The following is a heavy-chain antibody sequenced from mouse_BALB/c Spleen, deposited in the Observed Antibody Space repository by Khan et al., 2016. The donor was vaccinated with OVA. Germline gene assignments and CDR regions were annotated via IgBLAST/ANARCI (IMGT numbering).Heavy chain of an antibody. D-gene: IGHD2-10*02. CDR1: GYSITSNFA. CDR3: ERGSSYGNYLYYYGMDY. J-gene: IGHJ4*01. V-gene: IGHV3-2*02. Sequence: EVQLQESGPGLVKPSQSLSLTCTVTGYSITSNFAWNWIRQFPGNRLEWMGYISYSGSTTYNPSLKSRISITRDTSKNQFFLQLNTVTTEDTATYYCERGSSYGNYLYYYGMDYWGQGTSVTVSS. CDR2: ISYSGST.